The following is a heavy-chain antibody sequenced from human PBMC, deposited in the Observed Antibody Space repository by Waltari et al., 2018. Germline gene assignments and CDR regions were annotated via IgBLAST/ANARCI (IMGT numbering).Heavy chain of an antibody. Sequence: QVQLVQSGTEVKKPGASVKVSCQASGYSFTDYHLHWVRQTPGQGLEGLGLINPKNGDTGYAQNFLGRVTMTRDTSINTVYMDLSGLRSDDTAVFYCARDPGPIVGAPDYWGQGTLVTVSS. CDR2: INPKNGDT. J-gene: IGHJ4*02. V-gene: IGHV1-2*02. CDR1: GYSFTDYH. CDR3: ARDPGPIVGAPDY. D-gene: IGHD1-26*01.